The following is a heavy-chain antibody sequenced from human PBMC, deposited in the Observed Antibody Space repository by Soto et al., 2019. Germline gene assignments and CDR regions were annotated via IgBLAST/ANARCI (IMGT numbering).Heavy chain of an antibody. D-gene: IGHD6-19*01. J-gene: IGHJ4*02. Sequence: HTLSLTCDISGDSVSTNSATWIWIRQSPSRGLEWLGRTYYRSKWFDDYAVSVKSRITISPDMSKNQFSLKLNSVTAADTAVYYCARHESSGWYYFDYWGQGTLVTVSS. V-gene: IGHV6-1*01. CDR2: TYYRSKWFD. CDR1: GDSVSTNSAT. CDR3: ARHESSGWYYFDY.